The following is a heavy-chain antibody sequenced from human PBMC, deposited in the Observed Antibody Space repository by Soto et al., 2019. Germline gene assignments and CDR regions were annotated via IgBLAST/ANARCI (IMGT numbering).Heavy chain of an antibody. D-gene: IGHD3-3*01. CDR3: ARVHYDFWSGYINWCDP. Sequence: SETLSLTCAVYGGSFSGYYWSWIRQPPGKGLEWIGEINHSGSTNYNPSLKSRVTISVDTSKNHFALKLISVTAADTAVHYCARVHYDFWSGYINWCDPWGQETLGTVS. V-gene: IGHV4-34*01. CDR1: GGSFSGYY. J-gene: IGHJ5*02. CDR2: INHSGST.